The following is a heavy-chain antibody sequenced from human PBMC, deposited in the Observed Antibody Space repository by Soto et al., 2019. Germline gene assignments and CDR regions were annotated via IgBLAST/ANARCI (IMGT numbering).Heavy chain of an antibody. CDR3: ASGHDAYKVRY. D-gene: IGHD1-1*01. CDR1: GGSISSGGTGSY. CDR2: IYYTGNT. V-gene: IGHV4-31*03. Sequence: QVQLQESGPGLVKPSQTLSLTCTVSGGSISSGGTGSYWTWIRQLPVKGLEWIGYIYYTGNTYYNPSLKRRPTISIDTSENQYSLTLTSVTAADTAVYFCASGHDAYKVRYWGQGTLVTGSS. J-gene: IGHJ4*02.